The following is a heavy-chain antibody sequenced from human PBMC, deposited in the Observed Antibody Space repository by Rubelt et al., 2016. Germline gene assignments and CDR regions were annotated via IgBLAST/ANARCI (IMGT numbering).Heavy chain of an antibody. Sequence: SYYWGWIRQPPGKGLEWIGSIYYSGSTYYNPSLKSQVTISVDTSKNQFSLKLSSVTAADTAVYYCARQGVAPFGFDYWGQGTLVTVSS. CDR1: SYY. V-gene: IGHV4-39*01. CDR2: IYYSGST. CDR3: ARQGVAPFGFDY. J-gene: IGHJ4*02. D-gene: IGHD3-10*01.